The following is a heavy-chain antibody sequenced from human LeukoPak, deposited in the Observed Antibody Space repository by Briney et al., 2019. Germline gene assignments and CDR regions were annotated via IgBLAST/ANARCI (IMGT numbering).Heavy chain of an antibody. CDR1: GFTFSSYA. V-gene: IGHV3-64*01. J-gene: IGHJ4*02. CDR2: ISSNGGST. D-gene: IGHD6-6*01. Sequence: PGGSLRLSCTASGFTFSSYAMHWVRQAPGKGLEYASAISSNGGSTYYANSVKGRFTISRDNSKNTLYLQMGSLRAEDMAVYYCARYDSSSFGTYDYWGQGTLVTVSS. CDR3: ARYDSSSFGTYDY.